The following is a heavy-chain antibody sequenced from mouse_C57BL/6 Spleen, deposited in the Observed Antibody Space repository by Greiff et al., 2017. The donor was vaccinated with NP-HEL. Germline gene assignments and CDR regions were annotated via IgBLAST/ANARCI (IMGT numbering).Heavy chain of an antibody. CDR3: ARGEYGGDGYAMDY. J-gene: IGHJ4*01. V-gene: IGHV1-80*01. D-gene: IGHD2-13*01. CDR1: GYAFSSYW. Sequence: QVHVKQSGAELVKPGASVKISCKASGYAFSSYWMNWVKQRPGKGLEWIGQIYPGDGDTNYNGKFKGKATLTADKSSSTAYMQLSSLTSEDSAVYFCARGEYGGDGYAMDYWGQGTSVTVSS. CDR2: IYPGDGDT.